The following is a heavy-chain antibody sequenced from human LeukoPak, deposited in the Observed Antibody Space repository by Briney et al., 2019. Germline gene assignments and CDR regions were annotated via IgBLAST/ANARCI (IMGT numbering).Heavy chain of an antibody. V-gene: IGHV1-2*02. J-gene: IGHJ3*02. CDR3: ARVQGWLPYDAFDI. D-gene: IGHD5-12*01. CDR1: GYTFTGYY. CDR2: INPNSGGT. Sequence: ASVKVSCKASGYTFTGYYMHWVRQAPGQGLEWMGWINPNSGGTNYAQRFQGRVTMTRDTSISTAYMELSRLRSDDTAVYYCARVQGWLPYDAFDIWGQGTMVTVSS.